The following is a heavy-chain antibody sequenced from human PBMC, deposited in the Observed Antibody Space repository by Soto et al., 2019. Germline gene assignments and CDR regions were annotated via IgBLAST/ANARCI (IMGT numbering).Heavy chain of an antibody. CDR3: ARGRSPAYYYGSGSYSHWFDP. CDR1: GGSFSDYI. J-gene: IGHJ5*02. D-gene: IGHD3-10*01. CDR2: INHSGSA. Sequence: SETLSLTCDVYGGSFSDYIWTWIRQTPGKGLQWIGQINHSGSANYNPSLKSRVTISVHTSSSQFSLELSSVTAADTAVYYCARGRSPAYYYGSGSYSHWFDPWGQGTLVTVSS. V-gene: IGHV4-34*01.